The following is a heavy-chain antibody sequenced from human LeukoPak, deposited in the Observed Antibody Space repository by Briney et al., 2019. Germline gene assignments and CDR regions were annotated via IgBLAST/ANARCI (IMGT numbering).Heavy chain of an antibody. D-gene: IGHD3-16*02. CDR3: ARRAVGVISDAFDI. Sequence: GESLQISCQGSGYSFTSYWIAWVRQMPGKGLEWMGSIYAGDSDTRYSPSFQGQVTISADKSISTAYLQWSSLKAPDIAMYYCARRAVGVISDAFDIWGQGTMVTVSS. CDR2: IYAGDSDT. V-gene: IGHV5-51*01. CDR1: GYSFTSYW. J-gene: IGHJ3*02.